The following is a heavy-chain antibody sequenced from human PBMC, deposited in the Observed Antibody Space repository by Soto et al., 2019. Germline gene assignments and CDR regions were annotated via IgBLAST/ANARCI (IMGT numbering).Heavy chain of an antibody. CDR3: AHSPCSGGTCYLFDH. CDR2: IYWDGIE. CDR1: GFSLTTSGVG. D-gene: IGHD2-15*01. Sequence: QITLKESGPTLVKPTQTLTLTCTVSGFSLTTSGVGVGWIRQPPGKAPEWLALIYWDGIERYSPSLRSRLTITIDTYKNQVVLTLTTMDPVDTATYYCAHSPCSGGTCYLFDHWGQGTPVIVSS. J-gene: IGHJ4*02. V-gene: IGHV2-5*02.